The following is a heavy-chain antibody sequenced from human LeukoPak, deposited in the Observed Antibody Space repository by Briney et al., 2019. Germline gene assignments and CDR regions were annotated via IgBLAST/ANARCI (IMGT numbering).Heavy chain of an antibody. Sequence: SETLSLTCTVSGSSISNYYWSWIRQPPGKGLEWIGEINHSGSTNYNPSLKSRVTISVDTSKNQFSLKLSSVTAADTAVYYCARGTLRRGRVQFDYWGQGTLVTVSS. J-gene: IGHJ4*02. D-gene: IGHD1-1*01. CDR2: INHSGST. V-gene: IGHV4-34*01. CDR3: ARGTLRRGRVQFDY. CDR1: GSSISNYY.